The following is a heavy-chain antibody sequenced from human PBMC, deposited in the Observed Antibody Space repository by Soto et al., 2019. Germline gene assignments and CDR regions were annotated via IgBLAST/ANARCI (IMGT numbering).Heavy chain of an antibody. V-gene: IGHV4-4*02. CDR1: GASVSTPYW. D-gene: IGHD6-19*01. CDR2: VYHTGGN. CDR3: AYSIGWYRLDV. J-gene: IGHJ3*01. Sequence: QVYLQESGPGLVKPSGTLSLTCAVSGASVSTPYWWTWVRQPPGKDLEWIGDVYHTGGNNYNPSLMSRVTISLDKTKNQYTLYMISVTAADTAIYYCAYSIGWYRLDVWGQGTMVIVSS.